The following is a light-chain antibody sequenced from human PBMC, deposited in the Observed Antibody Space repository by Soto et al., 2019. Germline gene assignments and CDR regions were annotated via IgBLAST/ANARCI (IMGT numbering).Light chain of an antibody. CDR2: EDK. J-gene: IGLJ2*01. CDR1: SGSIDSNY. V-gene: IGLV6-57*01. Sequence: NFMLTQPPSVSESPGKTVTISCTRSSGSIDSNYVQWYQLRPGSSPTTLIYEDKKRPSGVPDRFSGSIDSSSNSASLTVSGLKTEDEADYFCQSDAGSNYVIFGGGTKVTVL. CDR3: QSDAGSNYVI.